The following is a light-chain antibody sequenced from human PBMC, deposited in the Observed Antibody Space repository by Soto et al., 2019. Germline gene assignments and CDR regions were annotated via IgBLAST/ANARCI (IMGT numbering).Light chain of an antibody. CDR3: SSYTRASRDV. CDR1: SSDVGKYDR. V-gene: IGLV2-18*02. CDR2: EVT. J-gene: IGLJ1*01. Sequence: QSALTQPPSVSGSPGQSVTISCTGTSSDVGKYDRVSWYQQPPGTAPRLIMYEVTNRPSGVPARFSGSKSGNTASLTISGLQAEDEADYFCSSYTRASRDVFGAGTKLTVL.